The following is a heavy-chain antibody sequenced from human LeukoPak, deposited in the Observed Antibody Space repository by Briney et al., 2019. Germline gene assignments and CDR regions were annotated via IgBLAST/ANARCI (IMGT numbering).Heavy chain of an antibody. Sequence: PGGSLRLSCAASGFTFSSYAMSWVRQAPGKGLEWVSAITGRGASTYYADSVKGRFTISRDNSKNTLYLQMNSLRAEDTAVYYCAKVPPSPGWWYFDIWGRGTLLTVSS. CDR1: GFTFSSYA. V-gene: IGHV3-23*01. J-gene: IGHJ2*01. CDR2: ITGRGAST. CDR3: AKVPPSPGWWYFDI.